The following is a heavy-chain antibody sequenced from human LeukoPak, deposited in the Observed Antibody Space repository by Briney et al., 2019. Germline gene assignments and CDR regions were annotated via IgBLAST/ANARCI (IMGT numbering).Heavy chain of an antibody. CDR2: IYYSGST. Sequence: PPETLSLTCTVSGGSISNSSYYCGWIRQPPGKGLEWIGNIYYSGSTYYNPSFRSRITISADASKNQFSLELRSVTAADTAVYYCARHLPPTPITGRSIDYWGQGTMVTVSS. CDR1: GGSISNSSYY. CDR3: ARHLPPTPITGRSIDY. J-gene: IGHJ4*02. D-gene: IGHD1-20*01. V-gene: IGHV4-39*01.